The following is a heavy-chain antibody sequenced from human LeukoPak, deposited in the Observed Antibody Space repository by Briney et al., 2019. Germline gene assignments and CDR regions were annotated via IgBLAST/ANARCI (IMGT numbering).Heavy chain of an antibody. V-gene: IGHV3-23*01. Sequence: GGTLRLSCAASGFTFNSYAMSWVRQAPGKGLEWVSGITGSGGTTYYADSVKGRFTISRDNSKNTLYLQMNSLRAEDTAVYYCAKDPYDTSGYNYGPTGGVDYWGQGTLVTVSS. CDR3: AKDPYDTSGYNYGPTGGVDY. CDR1: GFTFNSYA. CDR2: ITGSGGTT. J-gene: IGHJ4*02. D-gene: IGHD3-22*01.